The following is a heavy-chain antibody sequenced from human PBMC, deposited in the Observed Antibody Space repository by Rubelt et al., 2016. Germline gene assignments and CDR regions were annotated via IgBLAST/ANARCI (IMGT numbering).Heavy chain of an antibody. CDR1: AGSISSGSFF. D-gene: IGHD4-23*01. CDR2: LYYSGTT. J-gene: IGHJ2*01. Sequence: GPGLVKPSETLSVTCTVSAGSISSGSFFWGWVRQPPGKGLERIGSLYYSGTTYYNPSLKSRVAISGDTSRNQFSLKVTSVTAADTAVYYCVGRNSAYWYFDLWGRGTLVTVSS. V-gene: IGHV4-39*01. CDR3: VGRNSAYWYFDL.